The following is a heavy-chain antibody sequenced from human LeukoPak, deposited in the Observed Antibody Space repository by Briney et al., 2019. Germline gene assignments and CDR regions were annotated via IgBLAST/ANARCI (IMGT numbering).Heavy chain of an antibody. D-gene: IGHD3-22*01. CDR1: GGSINNYY. J-gene: IGHJ4*02. Sequence: PSETLSLTCTVSGGSINNYYWSWIRQPAGKGLEWIGRIYTSGSTNYNPSLKSRVTMSVDTSKNQFSLKLSSVTAADTAVYYCARWFYDSSGYYSYEYWGQGTLVTVSS. CDR3: ARWFYDSSGYYSYEY. V-gene: IGHV4-4*07. CDR2: IYTSGST.